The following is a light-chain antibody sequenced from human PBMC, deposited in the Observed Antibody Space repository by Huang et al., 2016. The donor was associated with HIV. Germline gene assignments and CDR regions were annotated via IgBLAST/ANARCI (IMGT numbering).Light chain of an antibody. CDR2: LGS. CDR3: MQALQTPFT. V-gene: IGKV2-28*01. CDR1: QSLLYSNGYNY. J-gene: IGKJ3*01. Sequence: IVMTQSPLSLPVTPGEPASISCRSSQSLLYSNGYNYLHWYLQKPGQSPQLLIYLGSNRASGVPYRFSGSGSGTDFTLKISRVEAEDVGVYYCMQALQTPFTFGPGTKVDIK.